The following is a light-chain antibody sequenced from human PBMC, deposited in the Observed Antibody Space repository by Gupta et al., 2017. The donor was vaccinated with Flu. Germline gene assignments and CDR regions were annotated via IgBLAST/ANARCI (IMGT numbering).Light chain of an antibody. V-gene: IGLV2-14*01. CDR1: SSDSGGYNH. J-gene: IGLJ3*02. CDR3: SSYTITATRWV. Sequence: IIISCTGTSSDSGGYNHVDWYQQQPGEAPKLLLYEVTKRPSVVSDRFSGSKSDNTASLTISGLQAEDEAAYYCSSYTITATRWVFGGGTTLTVL. CDR2: EVT.